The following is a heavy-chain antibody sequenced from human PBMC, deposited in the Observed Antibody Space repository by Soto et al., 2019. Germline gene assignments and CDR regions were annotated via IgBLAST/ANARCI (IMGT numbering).Heavy chain of an antibody. CDR2: IYYSGST. CDR3: ARQGFGELIGWFDP. J-gene: IGHJ5*02. Sequence: QLQLQESGPGLVKPSETLSLTCTVSGGSISSSSYYWGWIRQPPGKGLEWIGSIYYSGSTYYNPSLKSRVTISVDTSKNQFSLKLSSVTAADTAVYYCARQGFGELIGWFDPWGQEPWSPSPQ. D-gene: IGHD3-10*01. V-gene: IGHV4-39*01. CDR1: GGSISSSSYY.